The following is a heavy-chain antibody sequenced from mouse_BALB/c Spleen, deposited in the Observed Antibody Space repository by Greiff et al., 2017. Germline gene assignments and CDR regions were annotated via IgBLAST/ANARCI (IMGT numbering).Heavy chain of an antibody. CDR1: GFAFSSYD. D-gene: IGHD1-1*01. J-gene: IGHJ1*01. CDR3: ARHGIYYGSSPYWYFDV. Sequence: EVHLVESGGGLVKPGGSLKLSCAASGFAFSSYDMSWVRQTPEKRLEWVAYISSGGGSTYYPDTVKGRFTISRDNAKNTLYLQMSSLKSEDTAMYYCARHGIYYGSSPYWYFDVGGAGTTVTVSS. CDR2: ISSGGGST. V-gene: IGHV5-12-1*01.